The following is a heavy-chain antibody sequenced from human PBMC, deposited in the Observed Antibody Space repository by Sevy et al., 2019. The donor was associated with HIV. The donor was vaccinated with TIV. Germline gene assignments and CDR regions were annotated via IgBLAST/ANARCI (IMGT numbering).Heavy chain of an antibody. CDR3: ASSDATSRFGYCDFAMDF. D-gene: IGHD3-22*01. J-gene: IGHJ6*02. V-gene: IGHV3-48*02. CDR2: ISYTSTTI. Sequence: GGSLRLSCAVSGFTFNTYNMNWVRQAPGKGLEWVSYISYTSTTIYYADSVRGRFTISRDNAKDTLYLQMNSLRDEDTAVYYCASSDATSRFGYCDFAMDFWGQGTSVTVSS. CDR1: GFTFNTYN.